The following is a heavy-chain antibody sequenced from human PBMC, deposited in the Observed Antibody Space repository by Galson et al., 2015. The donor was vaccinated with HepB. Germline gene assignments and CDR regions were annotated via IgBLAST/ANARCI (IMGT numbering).Heavy chain of an antibody. CDR3: AIRGGSSWYSLDY. Sequence: SCKASGGTFSSYAISWVRQAPGQGLERMGGIIPIFGIANYAQKFQGRVTITADESTSTAYMELSSLRSEDTAVYYCAIRGGSSWYSLDYWGQGTLVTVSS. J-gene: IGHJ4*02. D-gene: IGHD6-13*01. CDR2: IIPIFGIA. V-gene: IGHV1-69*01. CDR1: GGTFSSYA.